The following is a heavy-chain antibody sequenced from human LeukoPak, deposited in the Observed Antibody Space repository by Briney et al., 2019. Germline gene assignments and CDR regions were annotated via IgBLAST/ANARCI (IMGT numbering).Heavy chain of an antibody. J-gene: IGHJ4*02. V-gene: IGHV3-23*01. Sequence: GGSLRLSCAASGFTFRSYGMNWVRQAPGKGLEWVSTISGTGDITYYADSVQGRFTISRDTSKNTVYLQMNSLRAEDTAVYYCAKDAQQQLVGYFDYWGQGTLVTVSS. CDR3: AKDAQQQLVGYFDY. CDR2: ISGTGDIT. CDR1: GFTFRSYG. D-gene: IGHD6-13*01.